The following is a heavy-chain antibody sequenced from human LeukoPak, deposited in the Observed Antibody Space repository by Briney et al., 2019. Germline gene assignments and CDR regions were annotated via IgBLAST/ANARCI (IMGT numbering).Heavy chain of an antibody. D-gene: IGHD6-19*01. J-gene: IGHJ4*02. V-gene: IGHV4-39*01. Sequence: SETLSLTCTVSGGSISSGGYYWGWIRQPPGKGLEWIGSIYYSGSTDYNPSLKSRVTISVDTSKNQFSLKLSSVTAADTAVYYCARQGSSGWQPLDYWGQGTLVTVSS. CDR3: ARQGSSGWQPLDY. CDR1: GGSISSGGYY. CDR2: IYYSGST.